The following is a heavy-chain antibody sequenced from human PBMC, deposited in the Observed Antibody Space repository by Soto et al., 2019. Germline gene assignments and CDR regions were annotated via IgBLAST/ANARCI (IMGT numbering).Heavy chain of an antibody. CDR1: GFSLNTYW. CDR3: ASDSHCDGGNCPMGGFDM. V-gene: IGHV5-51*01. J-gene: IGHJ3*02. CDR2: IFPGDSDT. Sequence: GESLKISCEGFGFSLNTYWIAWVRQKPGKGLEWMGAIFPGDSDTRYSPSFQGQVNISADTALSTTYLQWDTLKPSDTAIYFCASDSHCDGGNCPMGGFDMWGQGTMVTVSS. D-gene: IGHD2-15*01.